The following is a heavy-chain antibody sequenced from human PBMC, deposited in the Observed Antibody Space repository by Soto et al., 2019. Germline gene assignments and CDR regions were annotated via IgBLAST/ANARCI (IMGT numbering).Heavy chain of an antibody. CDR3: ARHATYDYDSSGYYHFDY. CDR1: GATFSSYA. D-gene: IGHD3-22*01. V-gene: IGHV1-69*06. CDR2: IIPIFGTA. J-gene: IGHJ4*02. Sequence: SVKVSCKASGATFSSYAISWVRQAPGQGLEWMGGIIPIFGTANYAQKFTGRVTITADKSTSTAYVELSSLRCEDTAVYYCARHATYDYDSSGYYHFDYWGQGTLVTVS.